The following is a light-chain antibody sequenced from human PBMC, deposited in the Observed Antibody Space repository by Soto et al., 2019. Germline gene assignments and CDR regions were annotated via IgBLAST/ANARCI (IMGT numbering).Light chain of an antibody. Sequence: DIQMTQSPSTLSASVGDSVTSTCRASQTINNWLAWSQQKPGKAPKLLIYEASSLESGVPSRFSGSGSGTQFTLTIHRLQPDYIATYVCQQYDSNPWTFGQGNKVEIK. CDR1: QTINNW. J-gene: IGKJ1*01. CDR2: EAS. V-gene: IGKV1-5*03. CDR3: QQYDSNPWT.